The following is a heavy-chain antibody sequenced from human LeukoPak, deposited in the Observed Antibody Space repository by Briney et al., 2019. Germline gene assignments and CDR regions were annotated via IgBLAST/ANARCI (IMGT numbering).Heavy chain of an antibody. J-gene: IGHJ5*02. D-gene: IGHD3-3*01. CDR2: INHSGST. Sequence: PSETLSLTCAVYGGSFSGYYWSWIRQPPGKGLEWIGEINHSGSTNYNPSLKSRVTISVDTSKNQFSLKLSSVTAADTAVYYCASKGDFWSGYYRSKKINWFDPWGQGTLVTVSS. CDR3: ASKGDFWSGYYRSKKINWFDP. V-gene: IGHV4-34*01. CDR1: GGSFSGYY.